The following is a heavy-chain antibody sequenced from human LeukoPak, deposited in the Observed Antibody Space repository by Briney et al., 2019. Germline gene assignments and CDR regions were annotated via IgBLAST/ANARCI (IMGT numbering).Heavy chain of an antibody. J-gene: IGHJ6*03. CDR1: GFIFKKYW. CDR3: VRAFGGYDSQRFYYNMDV. Sequence: GGSLRLSCVASGFIFKKYWMNWVRQVPGKGLECLANIKEDGSETYYADSVEGRFTVSRDSAKNSLYLEMSSLRVEDTAVYYCVRAFGGYDSQRFYYNMDVWGKGTTVTVSS. D-gene: IGHD5-12*01. V-gene: IGHV3-7*01. CDR2: IKEDGSET.